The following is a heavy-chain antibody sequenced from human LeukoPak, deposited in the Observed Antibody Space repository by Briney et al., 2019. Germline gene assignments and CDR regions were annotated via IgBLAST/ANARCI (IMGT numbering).Heavy chain of an antibody. D-gene: IGHD1-26*01. CDR3: RVGVGALGDFDY. CDR2: ISYDGSNK. V-gene: IGHV3-30-3*01. J-gene: IGHJ4*02. CDR1: GFTFSSYA. Sequence: GGSLRLSCAASGFTFSSYAMHWVRQAPGKGLEWVAVISYDGSNKYYADSVKGRFTISRDNSKNTLYLQMNSLRAEDTAVYYCRVGVGALGDFDYWGQGTLVTVSS.